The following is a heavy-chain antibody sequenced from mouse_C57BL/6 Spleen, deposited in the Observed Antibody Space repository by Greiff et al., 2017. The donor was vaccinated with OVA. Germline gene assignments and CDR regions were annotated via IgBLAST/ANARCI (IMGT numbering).Heavy chain of an antibody. CDR1: GYTFTSYC. V-gene: IGHV1-52*01. J-gene: IGHJ1*03. D-gene: IGHD1-1*01. CDR3: ARGYGSRSYWYFDG. Sequence: QVQLQQPGAELVRPGSSVKLSCKASGYTFTSYCMHWVKQRPIPGLEWLGNLDPSDSDTHSNKTFKDQATLTVEKSSSTAYMQLSSLTSEDSAVYDGARGYGSRSYWYFDGWGTGTTVTVSS. CDR2: LDPSDSDT.